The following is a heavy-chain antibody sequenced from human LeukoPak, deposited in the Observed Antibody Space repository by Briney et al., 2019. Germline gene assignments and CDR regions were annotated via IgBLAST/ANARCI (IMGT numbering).Heavy chain of an antibody. CDR3: ARGLRYFDWLFRD. Sequence: SQTLSLTCAVSGDSVSSNSAGWNWIRQSPWRGLDWLGRTYYRSKWYNDYAVSVKSRITINPDTSKNQFSLQLNPVTPEDTAVYYCARGLRYFDWLFRDWGQGTLVTVSS. CDR2: TYYRSKWYN. V-gene: IGHV6-1*01. D-gene: IGHD3-9*01. J-gene: IGHJ4*02. CDR1: GDSVSSNSAG.